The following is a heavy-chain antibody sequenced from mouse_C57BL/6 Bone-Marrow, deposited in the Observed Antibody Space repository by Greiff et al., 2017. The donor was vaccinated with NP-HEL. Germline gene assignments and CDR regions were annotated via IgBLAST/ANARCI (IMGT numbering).Heavy chain of an antibody. D-gene: IGHD1-1*01. CDR1: GYSITSGYY. Sequence: EVQLVESGPGLVKPSQSLSLTCSVTGYSITSGYYWNWIRQFPGNKLEWMGYISYDGSNNYNPSLKNRISITRDTSKNQFFLKLNSVTTEDTATYYCASSYVRVDYWGQGTTLTVSS. J-gene: IGHJ2*01. CDR2: ISYDGSN. V-gene: IGHV3-6*01. CDR3: ASSYVRVDY.